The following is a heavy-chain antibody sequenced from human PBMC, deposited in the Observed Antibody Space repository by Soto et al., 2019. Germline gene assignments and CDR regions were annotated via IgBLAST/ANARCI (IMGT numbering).Heavy chain of an antibody. CDR1: GGSISSGGYY. CDR2: IYYSGST. V-gene: IGHV4-31*03. Sequence: QVQLQESGPGLVKPSQILSLTCTVSGGSISSGGYYWSWIRQHPGKGLEWIGYIYYSGSTYYNPSRKSRVTISVDTSKNQFTLKLSSVTVADTAVYYCAREWRDYYFDYWGQGTLVTVSS. J-gene: IGHJ4*02. CDR3: AREWRDYYFDY.